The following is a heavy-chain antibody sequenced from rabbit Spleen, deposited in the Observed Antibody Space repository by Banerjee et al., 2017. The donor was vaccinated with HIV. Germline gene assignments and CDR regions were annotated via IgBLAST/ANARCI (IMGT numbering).Heavy chain of an antibody. CDR3: TRDDGSGHYIDGYFNL. V-gene: IGHV1S45*01. CDR1: GFSFSSGYD. D-gene: IGHD1-1*01. Sequence: QEQLVESGGGLVKPGASLTLLCTASGFSFSSGYDMTWVRQAPGKGLEWIGFIYTGNGKNYYASWAKGRFTISKTSSTTVTLQVTSLTAADTATYFCTRDDGSGHYIDGYFNLWGQGTLVTGS. CDR2: IYTGNGKN. J-gene: IGHJ4*01.